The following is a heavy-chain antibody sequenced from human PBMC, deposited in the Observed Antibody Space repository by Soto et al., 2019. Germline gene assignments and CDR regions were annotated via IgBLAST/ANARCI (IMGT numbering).Heavy chain of an antibody. CDR1: GGTLTKYT. J-gene: IGHJ6*02. D-gene: IGHD2-2*01. CDR2: IFPVFGTQ. V-gene: IGHV1-69*12. CDR3: ALGPASAAWYSNGLDV. Sequence: QVQLEQSGAEVKKPGSSVKVSCQASGGTLTKYTFNWVRQAPGQGLEWMAGIFPVFGTQTYAQKFQGRLSIIADDSRNTAYMELSSLISEDTVVYYCALGPASAAWYSNGLDVWGQGTTVTVSS.